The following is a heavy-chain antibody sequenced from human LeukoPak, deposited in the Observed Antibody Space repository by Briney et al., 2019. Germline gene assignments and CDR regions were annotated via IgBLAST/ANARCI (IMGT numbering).Heavy chain of an antibody. CDR1: GFTFSNAW. V-gene: IGHV3-15*01. CDR3: TTILSRPRKPGYAFTI. CDR2: IKSKTEGGTT. D-gene: IGHD1-14*01. J-gene: IGHJ3*02. Sequence: PGGSLRSSGSASGFTFSNAWMSWVRQAPGKGLEWVGRIKSKTEGGTTDYVAPVKGRFIIPRDDSKNTMYLQMNSLKTEDTAVYYCTTILSRPRKPGYAFTIWAREPRVTFSS.